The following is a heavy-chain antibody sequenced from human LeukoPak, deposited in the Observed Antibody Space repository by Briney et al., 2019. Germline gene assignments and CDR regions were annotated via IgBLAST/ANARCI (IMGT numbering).Heavy chain of an antibody. J-gene: IGHJ4*02. D-gene: IGHD2-15*01. CDR1: GGSFSGYY. CDR3: ARTAATTPPFDY. Sequence: SETLSLTCDVYGGSFSGYYWSWIRQPPEKGLEWIGEINHSGSTNYNPSLKSRVTISVDTSKNQFSLQLNSVTPEDTAVYYCARTAATTPPFDYWGQGTLVTVSS. V-gene: IGHV4-34*01. CDR2: INHSGST.